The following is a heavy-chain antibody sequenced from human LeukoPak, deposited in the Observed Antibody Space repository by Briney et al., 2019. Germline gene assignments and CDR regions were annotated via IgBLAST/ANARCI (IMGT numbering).Heavy chain of an antibody. CDR1: GYSFTNYG. D-gene: IGHD3-22*01. V-gene: IGHV1-18*01. J-gene: IGHJ4*02. Sequence: ASVKVSCKTSGYSFTNYGISWVRQAPGQGLEWMGWISAYNGYTHFAQKFQGRVTMTTDTSTSTAYMELRSLRSDDTAVYYCARGFPPRRNYDSSGYYSYYFDHWGQGTLVTVSS. CDR2: ISAYNGYT. CDR3: ARGFPPRRNYDSSGYYSYYFDH.